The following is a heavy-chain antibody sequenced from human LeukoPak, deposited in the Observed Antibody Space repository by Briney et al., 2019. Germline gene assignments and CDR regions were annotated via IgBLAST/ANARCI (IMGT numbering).Heavy chain of an antibody. V-gene: IGHV4-34*01. CDR2: INHRGST. CDR3: ARGYCSGGSCAPYFDY. Sequence: SETLSLTCAVYGGSFSGYYWSWIRQPPGKGLEWIGEINHRGSTNYNPSLKSRVTISVDTSKNQFSLKLSSVTAADTAVYYCARGYCSGGSCAPYFDYWGQGTLVTVSS. J-gene: IGHJ4*02. CDR1: GGSFSGYY. D-gene: IGHD2-15*01.